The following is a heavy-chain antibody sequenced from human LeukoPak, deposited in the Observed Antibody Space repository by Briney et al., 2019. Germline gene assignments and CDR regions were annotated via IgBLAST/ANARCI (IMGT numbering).Heavy chain of an antibody. CDR3: ASPSGRQYADALDI. Sequence: KPAETLSLTCAVSGDSISSYYWSWIRQPPGKGLEWIGFSHYSGYTNYNPSLARRLTISVDKSKNQLSLNLRSVTAADTAVYYCASPSGRQYADALDIWGQGRMVIVSS. V-gene: IGHV4-59*12. CDR1: GDSISSYY. J-gene: IGHJ3*02. CDR2: SHYSGYT. D-gene: IGHD1-26*01.